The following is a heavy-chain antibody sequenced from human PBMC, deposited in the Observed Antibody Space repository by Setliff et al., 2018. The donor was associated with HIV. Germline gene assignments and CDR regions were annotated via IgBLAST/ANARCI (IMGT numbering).Heavy chain of an antibody. Sequence: GSLRLSCAASGFTFNNYGMHWVRQAPGKGLEWVAVISYDESDKYYADSVKGRFTISRDNAKNSLFLQMNSLRVDDTAVYYCAALSVRTNPVYGVISTRFDPWGQGSLVTVSS. V-gene: IGHV3-30*03. CDR3: AALSVRTNPVYGVISTRFDP. CDR2: ISYDESDK. CDR1: GFTFNNYG. D-gene: IGHD2-8*01. J-gene: IGHJ5*02.